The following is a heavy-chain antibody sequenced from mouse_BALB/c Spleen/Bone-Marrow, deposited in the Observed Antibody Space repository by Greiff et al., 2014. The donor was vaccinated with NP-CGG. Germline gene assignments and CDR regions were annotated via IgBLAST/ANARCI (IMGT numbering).Heavy chain of an antibody. CDR1: GYTFTDYA. D-gene: IGHD1-1*01. CDR3: ARYGYGSSYYAMDY. CDR2: ISTYSGNT. V-gene: IGHV1-67*01. Sequence: QVQLQQSGPELVRPGVSVKISCKGSGYTFTDYAMHWVKQSHAKSLEWIGVISTYSGNTNYNQKFKGKATMIVDKSSSTAYMELARLTSEDSAIYYCARYGYGSSYYAMDYWGQGTSVTVSS. J-gene: IGHJ4*01.